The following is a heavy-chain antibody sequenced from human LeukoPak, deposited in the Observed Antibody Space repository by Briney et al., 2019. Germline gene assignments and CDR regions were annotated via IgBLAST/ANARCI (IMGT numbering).Heavy chain of an antibody. D-gene: IGHD2-15*01. J-gene: IGHJ6*04. CDR2: INPNSGGT. Sequence: ASVKVSCKASGYTFTGYYMHWVRQAPGQGLEWMGRINPNSGGTNYAQKFQGRVTMTRDTSISTAYMELSRLRSDDTAVYYCARGNINCSGGSCYSAPTPDVWGKGTTVTVSS. V-gene: IGHV1-2*06. CDR3: ARGNINCSGGSCYSAPTPDV. CDR1: GYTFTGYY.